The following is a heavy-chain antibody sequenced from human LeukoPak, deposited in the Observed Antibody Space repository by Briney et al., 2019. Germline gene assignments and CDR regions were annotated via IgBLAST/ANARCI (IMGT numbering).Heavy chain of an antibody. CDR2: IWYDGSNK. CDR1: GFTFSSYG. V-gene: IGHV3-33*01. Sequence: GRSLRLSCAASGFTFSSYGMHWVRQAPGKGLEWVAVIWYDGSNKYYADSVKGRFTISRDNSKNTPYLQMNSLRAEDTAVYYCARDFDSYGPPDGMDVWGKGTTVTVSS. D-gene: IGHD5-18*01. J-gene: IGHJ6*04. CDR3: ARDFDSYGPPDGMDV.